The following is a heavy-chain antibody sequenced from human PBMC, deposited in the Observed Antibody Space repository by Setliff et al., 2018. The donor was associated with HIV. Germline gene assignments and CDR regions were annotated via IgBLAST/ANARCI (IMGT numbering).Heavy chain of an antibody. V-gene: IGHV1-69*13. J-gene: IGHJ6*03. Sequence: ASVKVSCKASGGTFSSYAISWVRQAPGQGLEWMGGIIPMFGTANYAQKFQGRVTITADESTSTDYMELSSLRSEDTAVYYCARDPFRIAARRSYYYYYMDVWGKGTTVTVSS. CDR2: IIPMFGTA. CDR1: GGTFSSYA. D-gene: IGHD6-6*01. CDR3: ARDPFRIAARRSYYYYYMDV.